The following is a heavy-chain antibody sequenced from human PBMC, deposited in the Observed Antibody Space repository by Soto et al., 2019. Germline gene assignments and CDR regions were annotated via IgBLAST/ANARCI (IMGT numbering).Heavy chain of an antibody. Sequence: QVKLVQSGAEVKKPGASVKVSCKASGYTFTSYGLSWVRQAPGQGLEWMGWINANNGNTKYAQKLQGRVTMTTDTSTTTAYMELRSLRSDDTAVYCCARDLNLGLGDYWGQGTLVTVSS. CDR1: GYTFTSYG. CDR3: ARDLNLGLGDY. J-gene: IGHJ4*02. CDR2: INANNGNT. D-gene: IGHD7-27*01. V-gene: IGHV1-18*01.